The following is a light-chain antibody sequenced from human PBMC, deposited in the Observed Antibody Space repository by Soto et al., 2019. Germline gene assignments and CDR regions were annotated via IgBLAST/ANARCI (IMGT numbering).Light chain of an antibody. CDR3: SSYTSNNTLYV. J-gene: IGLJ1*01. CDR1: SSDVGAHNF. V-gene: IGLV2-14*01. CDR2: EVS. Sequence: QSVLTQPASVSGSPGQAITISCSGSSSDVGAHNFVSWYQHHPGKAPKLMIYEVSNRPSGVSNRFSGSKSGNTASLTISGLQAEDEADYYCSSYTSNNTLYVFGTGTKVTVL.